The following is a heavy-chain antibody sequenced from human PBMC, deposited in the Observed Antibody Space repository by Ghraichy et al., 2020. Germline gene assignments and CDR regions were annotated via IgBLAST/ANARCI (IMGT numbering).Heavy chain of an antibody. V-gene: IGHV3-30*02. CDR3: AKDLAGYSDY. CDR2: LRYDGSNK. CDR1: GFTFSNYG. Sequence: GESLNISCAASGFTFSNYGMHWVRQAPGKGLEWVTFLRYDGSNKFYADSVKGRFTISRDNSKNTLYLQMNSLRAEDTAVYYCAKDLAGYSDYWGQGTLVTVSS. J-gene: IGHJ4*02.